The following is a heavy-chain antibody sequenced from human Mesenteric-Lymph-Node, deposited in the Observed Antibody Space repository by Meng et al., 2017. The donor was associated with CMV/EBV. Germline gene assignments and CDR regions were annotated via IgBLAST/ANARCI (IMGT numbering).Heavy chain of an antibody. CDR1: GYSISSGYY. D-gene: IGHD2-15*01. V-gene: IGHV4-38-2*02. CDR2: IFHSGST. CDR3: ARRSSTGFDWFDP. J-gene: IGHJ5*02. Sequence: GSLRLSCTVSGYSISSGYYWGWIRQPPGKGLEWIGSIFHSGSTYYNPSLKSRVTISVDTSKNQFSLTLSSVTAADTAVYYCARRSSTGFDWFDPWGQGTLVTVSS.